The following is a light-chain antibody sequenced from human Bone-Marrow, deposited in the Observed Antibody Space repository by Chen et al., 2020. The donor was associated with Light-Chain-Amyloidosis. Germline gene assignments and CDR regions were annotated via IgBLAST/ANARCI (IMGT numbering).Light chain of an antibody. Sequence: ETVRTQSPATLSVSPGDRATLSCRASQTVITNLAWYQQKPGQAPRLLIVDASTRATGVPARFSDSGSGTEFSLTFRSLQSGDLAGYFCQQYKSWPGTFGPGTKVEI. CDR3: QQYKSWPGT. J-gene: IGKJ1*01. CDR2: DAS. CDR1: QTVITN. V-gene: IGKV3-15*01.